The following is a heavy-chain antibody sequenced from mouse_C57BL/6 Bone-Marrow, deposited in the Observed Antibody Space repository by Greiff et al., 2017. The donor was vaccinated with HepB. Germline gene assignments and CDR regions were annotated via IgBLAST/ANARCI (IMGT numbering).Heavy chain of an antibody. J-gene: IGHJ3*01. V-gene: IGHV5-17*01. D-gene: IGHD2-1*01. CDR3: ARYGNYALCAY. CDR1: GFTFSDYG. CDR2: ISSGSSTI. Sequence: DVHLVESGGGLVKPGGSLKLSCAASGFTFSDYGLHWVRQAPEKGLEWVAYISSGSSTIYYADTVKGRFTISSDNAKNTLFLQMTSLRSEDTAMYYCARYGNYALCAYWGQGTLVTVSA.